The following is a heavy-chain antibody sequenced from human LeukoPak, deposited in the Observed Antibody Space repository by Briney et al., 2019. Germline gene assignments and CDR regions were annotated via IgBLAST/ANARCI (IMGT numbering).Heavy chain of an antibody. D-gene: IGHD2-2*01. J-gene: IGHJ4*02. CDR3: ARGEYQPFDY. CDR2: INHSGST. Sequence: SETLSLTCAVYGGSFSGYYWSWIRQPPGKGLEWIGEINHSGSTNYNPSLKSRVTISVDTSKNQFSLKLSSVTAADTAVYYCARGEYQPFDYWGQGTLVTVSS. V-gene: IGHV4-34*01. CDR1: GGSFSGYY.